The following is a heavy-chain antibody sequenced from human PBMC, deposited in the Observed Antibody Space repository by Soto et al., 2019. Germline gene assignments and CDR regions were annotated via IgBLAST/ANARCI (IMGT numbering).Heavy chain of an antibody. J-gene: IGHJ5*02. CDR1: GYTFTSYG. Sequence: ASVKVSCKASGYTFTSYGISCVRQAPGQGLEWMGWISAYNGNTNYAQKLQGRVTMTTDTSTSTAYMELRSLRSDDTAVYYCARGKDCSSTSCRITLANWFDPWGQGTLVTVSS. V-gene: IGHV1-18*01. D-gene: IGHD2-2*01. CDR2: ISAYNGNT. CDR3: ARGKDCSSTSCRITLANWFDP.